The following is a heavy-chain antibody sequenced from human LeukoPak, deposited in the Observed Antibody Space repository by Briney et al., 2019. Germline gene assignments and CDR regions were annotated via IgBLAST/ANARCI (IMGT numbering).Heavy chain of an antibody. V-gene: IGHV3-30*18. J-gene: IGHJ6*03. CDR3: AKYGGPRYYYYYMDV. CDR2: ISYDGSNK. Sequence: GGSLRLSCAASGFTFSSYGMHWVRQAPGKGLEWVAVISYDGSNKYYADSVKGRFTISRDNSKNTLYLQMNSLRAEDTAVYYCAKYGGPRYYYYYMDVWGKGTTVTVSS. CDR1: GFTFSSYG. D-gene: IGHD3-10*01.